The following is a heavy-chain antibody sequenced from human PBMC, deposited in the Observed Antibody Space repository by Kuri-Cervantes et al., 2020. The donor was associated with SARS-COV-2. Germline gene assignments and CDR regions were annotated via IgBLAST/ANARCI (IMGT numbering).Heavy chain of an antibody. CDR3: ALGYWGSGYPRYYYYMDV. Sequence: SVKVSCKASGGTFSSYAISWVRQAPGQGLEWMGGIIPIFGTANYAQKLQGRVTMTTDTSTSTAYMELSSLRSEDTAVYYCALGYWGSGYPRYYYYMDVWGKGTTVTVSS. CDR1: GGTFSSYA. J-gene: IGHJ6*03. V-gene: IGHV1-69*05. CDR2: IIPIFGTA. D-gene: IGHD3-22*01.